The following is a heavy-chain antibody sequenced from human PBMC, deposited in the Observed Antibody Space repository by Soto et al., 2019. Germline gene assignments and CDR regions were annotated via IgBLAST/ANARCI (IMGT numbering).Heavy chain of an antibody. J-gene: IGHJ6*02. V-gene: IGHV3-49*04. D-gene: IGHD3-3*01. CDR1: GFTSDYYDYA. Sequence: QSGGSLRLSCTFSGFTSDYYDYALTWVRHAPGKGLQWLGLIRGSTYGGTTEYAASVKGRFTISRDDSKGITYLQMNSLKTEDTAVYYCSRDGDFYGLDVWGQGTTVTVSS. CDR2: IRGSTYGGTT. CDR3: SRDGDFYGLDV.